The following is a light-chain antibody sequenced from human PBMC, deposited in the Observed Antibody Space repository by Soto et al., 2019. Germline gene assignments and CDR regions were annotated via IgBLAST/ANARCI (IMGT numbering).Light chain of an antibody. CDR1: SSDVGGYNH. Sequence: QSALTQPASVSGSPGQSITISCTGTSSDVGGYNHVSWYQQHPGKAPKLIIFEVRNRPSGVSDRFSASKSGNTASLTISGLQTEDEAVYYCSSYASSSSYAFGTGTKLPS. CDR2: EVR. CDR3: SSYASSSSYA. J-gene: IGLJ1*01. V-gene: IGLV2-14*01.